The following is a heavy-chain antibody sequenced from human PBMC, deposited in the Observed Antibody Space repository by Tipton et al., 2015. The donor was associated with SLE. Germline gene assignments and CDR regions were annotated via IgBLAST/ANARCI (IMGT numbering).Heavy chain of an antibody. V-gene: IGHV1-18*01. J-gene: IGHJ4*02. CDR1: GYTFTSYG. Sequence: VQSGAEVKKPGASVKVSCKTSGYTFTSYGISWVRQAPGQGLEWMGWISAYNGHTNYAQNLQGRVTMTTGTSTNTAYMELRSLRSDDTAVYYCARDRQRMVTSPFDYWGQGTLVTVSS. CDR2: ISAYNGHT. D-gene: IGHD2-15*01. CDR3: ARDRQRMVTSPFDY.